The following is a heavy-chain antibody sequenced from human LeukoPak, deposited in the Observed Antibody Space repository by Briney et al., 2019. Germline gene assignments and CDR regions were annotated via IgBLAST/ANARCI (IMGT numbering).Heavy chain of an antibody. CDR1: VYTLTGHY. J-gene: IGHJ3*02. Sequence: GASLNVSCKPSVYTLTGHYMHWVRQAPGQGREWMEWNNPHGGGTNYEQKFQGRVTMTRETSISTAYMELSKLRSDDTAVYYCARNGRITIFGVAPRDAFDIWGQGTMVTVSS. V-gene: IGHV1-2*02. CDR2: NNPHGGGT. D-gene: IGHD3-3*01. CDR3: ARNGRITIFGVAPRDAFDI.